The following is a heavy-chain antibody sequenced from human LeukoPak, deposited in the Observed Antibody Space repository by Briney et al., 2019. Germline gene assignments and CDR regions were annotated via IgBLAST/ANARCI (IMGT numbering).Heavy chain of an antibody. CDR1: GGSISSYY. CDR2: INHSGST. D-gene: IGHD1-1*01. V-gene: IGHV4-34*01. J-gene: IGHJ1*01. CDR3: ASTRSPQGGPLEYFQH. Sequence: SETLSLTCTVSGGSISSYYWSWIRQPPGKGLEWIGEINHSGSTNYNPSLKSRVTISVDTSKNQFSLKLSSVTAADTAVYYCASTRSPQGGPLEYFQHWGQGTLVTVSS.